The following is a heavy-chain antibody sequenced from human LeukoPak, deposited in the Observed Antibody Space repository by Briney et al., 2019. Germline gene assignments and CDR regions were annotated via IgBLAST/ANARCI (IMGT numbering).Heavy chain of an antibody. V-gene: IGHV4-39*01. CDR1: GGSISSSSYY. Sequence: SETLSLTCTVSGGSISSSSYYWGWIRQPPGKGPEWIGSIYYSGSTYYNPSLKSRVTISVDTSKNQFSLELSSVTAADTAVYYCASSVDTAMVWGQGTLVTVSS. J-gene: IGHJ4*02. D-gene: IGHD5-18*01. CDR3: ASSVDTAMV. CDR2: IYYSGST.